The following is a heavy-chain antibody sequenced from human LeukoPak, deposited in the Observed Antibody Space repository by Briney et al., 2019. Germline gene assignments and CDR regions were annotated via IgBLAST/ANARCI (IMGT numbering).Heavy chain of an antibody. J-gene: IGHJ4*02. CDR2: IIPIFGTE. Sequence: GASVKVSCXASGGTFSSYTINWVRQAPGQGLEWMGRIIPIFGTENYAQKFQDRVTITTDESTSTAYMELRGLKSEDTAVYYCARVKMDDSSGYWGFDYWGQGTLVTVSS. D-gene: IGHD3-22*01. CDR3: ARVKMDDSSGYWGFDY. CDR1: GGTFSSYT. V-gene: IGHV1-69*05.